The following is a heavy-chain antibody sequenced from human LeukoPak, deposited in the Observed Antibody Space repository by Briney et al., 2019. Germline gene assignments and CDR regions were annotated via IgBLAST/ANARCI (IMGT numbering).Heavy chain of an antibody. CDR1: GYTFTSYG. CDR3: ARDRGSGWSYYYGMDV. V-gene: IGHV1-18*01. CDR2: ISAYNGNT. D-gene: IGHD6-19*01. J-gene: IGHJ6*02. Sequence: ASVKVSCTASGYTFTSYGISWVRQAPGQGLEWMGWISAYNGNTNYAQKLQGRVTMTTDTSTSTAYMELRSLRSDDTAVYYCARDRGSGWSYYYGMDVWGQGTTVTVSS.